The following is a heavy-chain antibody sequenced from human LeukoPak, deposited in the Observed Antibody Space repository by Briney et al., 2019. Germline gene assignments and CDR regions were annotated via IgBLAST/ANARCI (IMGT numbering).Heavy chain of an antibody. V-gene: IGHV1-69*06. Sequence: ASLKVSCKASGDTFSGYAMCWVRQAPGQGLEWMGRIIPIFGTANYAQKLQGRVTITADKSTSTAYMELSSLRSEDTAVYYSARDVTDNWFVPWGQGTLVTASS. J-gene: IGHJ5*02. CDR1: GDTFSGYA. D-gene: IGHD3-16*01. CDR2: IIPIFGTA. CDR3: ARDVTDNWFVP.